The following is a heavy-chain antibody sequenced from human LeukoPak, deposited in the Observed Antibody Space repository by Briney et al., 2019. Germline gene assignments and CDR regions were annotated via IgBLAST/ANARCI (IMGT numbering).Heavy chain of an antibody. CDR3: AKDQRDCSSTSCYGY. V-gene: IGHV3-23*01. Sequence: PGGSLRLSCAASGFTFSSYAISWVRQAPGKGLEWVSAISGSGGSTYYADSVKGRFTISRDNSKNTLYLQMNSLRAEDTAVYYCAKDQRDCSSTSCYGYWGQGNLVTVSS. D-gene: IGHD2-2*01. J-gene: IGHJ4*02. CDR1: GFTFSSYA. CDR2: ISGSGGST.